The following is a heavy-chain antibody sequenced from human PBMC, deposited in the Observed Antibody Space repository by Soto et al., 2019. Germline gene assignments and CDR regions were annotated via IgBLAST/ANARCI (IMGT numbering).Heavy chain of an antibody. J-gene: IGHJ6*03. CDR3: ARGGRYYGSGSYNNYYYYYMDV. D-gene: IGHD3-10*01. Sequence: PSETLSLTCAVYGGSFSGYYWSWIRQPPGKGLEWIGEINHSGSTNYNPSLKSRVTISVDTSKNQFSLKLSSVTAADTAVYYCARGGRYYGSGSYNNYYYYYMDVWGKGTTVTVS. CDR1: GGSFSGYY. V-gene: IGHV4-34*01. CDR2: INHSGST.